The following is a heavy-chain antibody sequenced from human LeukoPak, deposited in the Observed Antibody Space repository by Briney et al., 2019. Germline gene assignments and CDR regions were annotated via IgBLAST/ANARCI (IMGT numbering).Heavy chain of an antibody. D-gene: IGHD3-16*02. V-gene: IGHV3-30-3*01. Sequence: PGGSLRLSCAASGFTFSSYAVHWVRQAPGKGLEWVAVISYDGSNKYYADSVKGRFTISRDNSKNTLFLQMNSLRAEDTAVYYCARDIVRGEYFQHWGQGSLVTVSS. CDR3: ARDIVRGEYFQH. CDR2: ISYDGSNK. J-gene: IGHJ1*01. CDR1: GFTFSSYA.